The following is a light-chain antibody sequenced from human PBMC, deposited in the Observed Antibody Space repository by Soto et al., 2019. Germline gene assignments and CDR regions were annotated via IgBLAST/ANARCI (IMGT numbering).Light chain of an antibody. J-gene: IGKJ5*01. CDR2: GAS. CDR3: QQYNNWPPIT. Sequence: ETVMTQSPATLSLSPGERATLSCRASQSVSTNLAWYQQKPGQAPRLLISGASTRATGIPVRFSGSGSGTEFTLTISSLQSEDSAIYYCQQYNNWPPITFSQGTRLEMK. V-gene: IGKV3-15*01. CDR1: QSVSTN.